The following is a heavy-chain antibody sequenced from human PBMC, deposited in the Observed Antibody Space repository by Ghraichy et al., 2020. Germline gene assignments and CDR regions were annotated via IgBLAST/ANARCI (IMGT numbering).Heavy chain of an antibody. CDR1: GGSFSGYY. V-gene: IGHV4-34*01. CDR3: ARGPDYVDYAY. D-gene: IGHD4-17*01. J-gene: IGHJ4*02. Sequence: SETLSLTCAVYGGSFSGYYGSWIRQPPGKGLEWIGEINHSGRTNYNPSLKSRVTITVTTSKNQFSLKLTYVTAADTAVDYCARGPDYVDYAYWGQGALVTVSS. CDR2: INHSGRT.